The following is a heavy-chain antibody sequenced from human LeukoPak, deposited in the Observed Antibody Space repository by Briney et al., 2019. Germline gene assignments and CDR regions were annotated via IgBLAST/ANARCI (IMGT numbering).Heavy chain of an antibody. CDR2: ISGRGEST. J-gene: IGHJ2*01. CDR1: GIVFTDYS. CDR3: AKGGHFSFFDV. Sequence: GGSLRLSCTASGIVFTDYSMTWVRQAPGKGLAWVSTISGRGESTFYTDSVKGRFTASRDNSENTHHLQMNNLSLEDTALYYCAKGGHFSFFDVWGRGTLVTVSS. V-gene: IGHV3-23*01.